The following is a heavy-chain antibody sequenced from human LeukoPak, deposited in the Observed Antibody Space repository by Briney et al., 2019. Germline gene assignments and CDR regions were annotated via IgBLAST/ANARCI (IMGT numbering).Heavy chain of an antibody. CDR1: GFIFSSYE. J-gene: IGHJ4*02. CDR3: ARRYCSSSICLLDY. CDR2: ITTSSSTI. D-gene: IGHD2-2*01. Sequence: PGGSLSLSCAASGFIFSSYEMNWVRQAPGKGPEWVSHITTSSSTIYYADSVKGRFTISRDNAKNSVYLQMNSLRAEDTAVYYCARRYCSSSICLLDYLGQGTLVTVSS. V-gene: IGHV3-48*03.